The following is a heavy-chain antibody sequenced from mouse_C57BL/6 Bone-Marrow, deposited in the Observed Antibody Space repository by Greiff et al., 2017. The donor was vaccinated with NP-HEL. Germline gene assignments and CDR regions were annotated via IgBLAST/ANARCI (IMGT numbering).Heavy chain of an antibody. CDR1: GYTFTSYW. Sequence: VQLQQSAAELVRPGSSVKLSCKASGYTFTSYWMHWVKQRPIQGLEWIGNIDPSDSETHYNQKFKDKATLTVDKSSSTAYMQLSSLTSEDSAVYYCATHSNYYFDYWGQGTTLTVSS. CDR2: IDPSDSET. D-gene: IGHD2-5*01. V-gene: IGHV1-52*01. CDR3: ATHSNYYFDY. J-gene: IGHJ2*01.